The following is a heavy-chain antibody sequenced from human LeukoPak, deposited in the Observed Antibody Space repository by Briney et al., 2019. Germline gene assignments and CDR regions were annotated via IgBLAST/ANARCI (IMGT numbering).Heavy chain of an antibody. CDR1: GFTFSSYA. CDR2: ISGSGGST. CDR3: AREAAGEAVAGAWYFDL. Sequence: GGSLRLSSAASGFTFSSYAMSWVRQAPGKGLEWVSGISGSGGSTYYADSVKGRFTISRDNSKNTLYLQMNSLRAEDTAVYYCAREAAGEAVAGAWYFDLWGRGTLVTVSS. V-gene: IGHV3-23*01. J-gene: IGHJ2*01. D-gene: IGHD6-19*01.